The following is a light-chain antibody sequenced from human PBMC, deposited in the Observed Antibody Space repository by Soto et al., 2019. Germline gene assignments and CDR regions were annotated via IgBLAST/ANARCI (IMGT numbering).Light chain of an antibody. CDR2: EVS. CDR1: SSDVGGYNY. J-gene: IGLJ2*01. CDR3: SSYAGSSNLGV. V-gene: IGLV2-8*01. Sequence: QSGLTQPPSASGSPGQSVTISCTGTSSDVGGYNYVSWYQQHPGRAPKLMIYEVSKRPSGVPDRFSGSKSGNTASLTVSGLQPEDEADYYCSSYAGSSNLGVFGGGTKVTVL.